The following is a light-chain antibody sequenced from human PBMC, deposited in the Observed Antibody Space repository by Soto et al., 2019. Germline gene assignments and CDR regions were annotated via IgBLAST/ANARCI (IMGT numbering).Light chain of an antibody. CDR2: GAS. Sequence: VLTPCPGTLSFSPRDSATLSCRSSQSGNSHLAWYQQKPGQAPRLLIYGASNRATGIPDRFSGSGSGTDFTLTISRLEPEDFAVYYCQQYGSSGTFGQGTKVDIK. CDR1: QSGNSH. CDR3: QQYGSSGT. V-gene: IGKV3-20*01. J-gene: IGKJ1*01.